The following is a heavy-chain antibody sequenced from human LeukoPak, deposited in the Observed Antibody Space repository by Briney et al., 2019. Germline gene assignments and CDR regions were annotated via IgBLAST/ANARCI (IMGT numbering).Heavy chain of an antibody. D-gene: IGHD2-2*01. V-gene: IGHV3-23*01. Sequence: GVLRLSCATSGFTFNNFAMTWVRQAPGKGLEWVSAITGSGGSTYFADSVKGRFTISRDNSKNTVYLQMNSLRAEDTAVYYCAREPIVVVPAAKDYYYYYYGMDVWGQGTTVTVS. J-gene: IGHJ6*02. CDR3: AREPIVVVPAAKDYYYYYYGMDV. CDR2: ITGSGGST. CDR1: GFTFNNFA.